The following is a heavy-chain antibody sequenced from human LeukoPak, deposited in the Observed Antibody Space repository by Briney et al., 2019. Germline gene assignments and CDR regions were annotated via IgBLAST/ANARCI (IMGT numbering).Heavy chain of an antibody. Sequence: GGSLRLSCAASGFTFSSYAMSWVRQAPGKGLEWVSAISGSGGSTYYADSVKGRFTISRDNSKNTLYLQMNSLRAEDTAVYYCARGRDYYYDTQNWFDPWGQGTLVTVSS. CDR2: ISGSGGST. CDR3: ARGRDYYYDTQNWFDP. CDR1: GFTFSSYA. J-gene: IGHJ5*02. V-gene: IGHV3-23*01. D-gene: IGHD3-22*01.